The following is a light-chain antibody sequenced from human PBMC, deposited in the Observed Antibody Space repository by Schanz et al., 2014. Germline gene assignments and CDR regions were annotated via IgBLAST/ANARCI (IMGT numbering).Light chain of an antibody. Sequence: EIVMTQSPATLSVSPGERATLSCRASQSVGSNLAWYQQKPGQAPRLLIYGASTRATGIPARFSGSGSGTEFTLTITSLQSEDFAVYYCQHYSTWPPFTFGPGTKVD. CDR3: QHYSTWPPFT. V-gene: IGKV3-15*01. CDR1: QSVGSN. CDR2: GAS. J-gene: IGKJ3*01.